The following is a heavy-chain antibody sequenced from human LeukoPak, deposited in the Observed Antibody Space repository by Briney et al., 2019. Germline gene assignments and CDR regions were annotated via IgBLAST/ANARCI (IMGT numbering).Heavy chain of an antibody. CDR2: ISGSGGST. Sequence: TGGSLRLSCEVSGFTFSSYAMSWVSQAPGKGLEWVSAISGSGGSTYYADSVKGRFTISRDNSKNTLYLQMNSLRAEDTAVYYCAKDPLATVTIFDYWGQGTLVTVSS. CDR1: GFTFSSYA. CDR3: AKDPLATVTIFDY. V-gene: IGHV3-23*01. J-gene: IGHJ4*02. D-gene: IGHD4-11*01.